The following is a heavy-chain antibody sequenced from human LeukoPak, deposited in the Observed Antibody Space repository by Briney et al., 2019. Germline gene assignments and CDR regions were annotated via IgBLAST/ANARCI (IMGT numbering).Heavy chain of an antibody. Sequence: KPSETLSLTCAVYGGSFSGYYWSWIRQTPGKGLEWIGEINHSGSTNYNPSLKSRVTISVDTSKNQFSLKLSSVTAADTAVYYCAIPSGYSYGPYFQHWGQGTLVTVSS. CDR3: AIPSGYSYGPYFQH. J-gene: IGHJ1*01. CDR2: INHSGST. V-gene: IGHV4-34*01. D-gene: IGHD5-18*01. CDR1: GGSFSGYY.